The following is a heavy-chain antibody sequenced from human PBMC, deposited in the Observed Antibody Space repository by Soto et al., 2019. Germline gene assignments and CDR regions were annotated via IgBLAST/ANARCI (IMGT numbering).Heavy chain of an antibody. J-gene: IGHJ6*02. V-gene: IGHV3-30*18. CDR3: AKDGRSSSSGVDYHYYGMEV. D-gene: IGHD6-6*01. CDR1: GFTFSSYG. CDR2: ISYDGSNK. Sequence: QVQLVESGGGVVQPGRSLRLSCAASGFTFSSYGMHWVRQAPGKGLEWVAVISYDGSNKYYADSVKGRFTISRDNSKNTLYLQMNSLRAEDTAVYYCAKDGRSSSSGVDYHYYGMEVWGQGTTVTVSS.